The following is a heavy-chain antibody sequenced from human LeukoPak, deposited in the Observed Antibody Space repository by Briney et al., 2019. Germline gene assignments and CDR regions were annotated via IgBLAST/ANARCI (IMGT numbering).Heavy chain of an antibody. D-gene: IGHD4-17*01. CDR1: GYTFTSYG. J-gene: IGHJ4*02. V-gene: IGHV1-18*01. CDR2: ISAYNGNT. Sequence: ASVKVSCKASGYTFTSYGISWVRQAPGQGLEWMGWISAYNGNTNYAQKLQGRVTMTTDTSTSTAYMELRSLRSDDTAVYYCANHYGDYGVLYFDYWSQGTLVTVSS. CDR3: ANHYGDYGVLYFDY.